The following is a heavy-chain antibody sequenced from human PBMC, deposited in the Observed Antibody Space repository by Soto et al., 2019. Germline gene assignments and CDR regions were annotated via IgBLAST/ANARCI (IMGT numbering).Heavy chain of an antibody. D-gene: IGHD1-26*01. CDR2: ISGSGGST. Sequence: EVQLLESGGGLVQPGGSLRLSCAASGFTFSSYAMSWVRQAPGKGLEWVSAISGSGGSTYYADSVKGRFTISRDNSKNTLYLRMNSLRAEDTAVYYCAKDKGWELRQAQVYWGQGTLVTVSS. CDR1: GFTFSSYA. V-gene: IGHV3-23*01. CDR3: AKDKGWELRQAQVY. J-gene: IGHJ4*02.